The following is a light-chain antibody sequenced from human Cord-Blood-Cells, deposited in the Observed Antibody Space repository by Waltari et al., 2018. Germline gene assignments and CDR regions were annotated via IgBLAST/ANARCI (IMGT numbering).Light chain of an antibody. V-gene: IGKV6-21*02. CDR1: QSIGSS. CDR2: YAS. J-gene: IGKJ5*01. Sequence: EIVLTQSPDFQSVTPKEKATITCRASQSIGSSLHWYQQKPDQSPKLLIKYASQSISGVPSRFSGSGSGTDFTLTISSLQPEDFATYYCQQSYSTLTFGQGTRLEIK. CDR3: QQSYSTLT.